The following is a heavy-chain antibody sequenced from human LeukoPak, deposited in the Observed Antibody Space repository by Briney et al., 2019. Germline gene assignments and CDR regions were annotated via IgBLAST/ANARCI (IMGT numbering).Heavy chain of an antibody. CDR2: MNPNSGNT. V-gene: IGHV1-8*01. D-gene: IGHD3-9*01. CDR1: GYTFTSYD. CDR3: ASLDILTGNFDY. Sequence: ASVEVSCKASGYTFTSYDINWVRQATGQGLEWMGWMNPNSGNTGYAQEFQGRVTMTRNTSISTAYMELSSLRSEDTAVYYCASLDILTGNFDYWGQGTLVTVSS. J-gene: IGHJ4*02.